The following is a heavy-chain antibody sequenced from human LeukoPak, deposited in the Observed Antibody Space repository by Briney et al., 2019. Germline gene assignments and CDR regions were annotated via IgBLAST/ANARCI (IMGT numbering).Heavy chain of an antibody. CDR3: ARNGVGIQLWFPVYSSSWYPDY. D-gene: IGHD6-13*01. J-gene: IGHJ4*02. CDR1: GYTFTGYY. CDR2: INPNSGGT. V-gene: IGHV1-2*02. Sequence: ASVTVSCKASGYTFTGYYMHWVRQAPGQGLEWMGWINPNSGGTNYAQKFQGRVTMTRGTSISTAYMELSRLRSDDTAVYYCARNGVGIQLWFPVYSSSWYPDYWGQGTLVTVSS.